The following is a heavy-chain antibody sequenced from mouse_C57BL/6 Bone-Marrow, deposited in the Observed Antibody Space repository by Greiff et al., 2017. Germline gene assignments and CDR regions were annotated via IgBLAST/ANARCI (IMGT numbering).Heavy chain of an antibody. Sequence: VKLMESGAELVRPGTSVKMSCKASGYTFTNYWIGWAKQRPGHGLEWIGDIYPGGGYTNYNEKFKGKATLTADKSSSTAYMQFSSLTSEDSAIYYCARWGDGYWYFDVWGTGTTVTVSS. D-gene: IGHD2-3*01. J-gene: IGHJ1*03. CDR2: IYPGGGYT. V-gene: IGHV1-63*01. CDR3: ARWGDGYWYFDV. CDR1: GYTFTNYW.